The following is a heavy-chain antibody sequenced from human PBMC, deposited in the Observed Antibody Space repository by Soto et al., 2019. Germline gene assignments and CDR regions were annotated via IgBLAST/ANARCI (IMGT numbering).Heavy chain of an antibody. CDR2: IYYSGST. D-gene: IGHD3-3*01. CDR3: ARQVTYYDFWSGGDY. Sequence: SETLSLTCTVSGGSISSSSYYWGWIRQPPGKGLEWIGSIYYSGSTYYNPSLKSRVTISVDTSKNQFSLKLSSVTAADTAVYYCARQVTYYDFWSGGDYWGQGTLVTVSS. V-gene: IGHV4-39*01. CDR1: GGSISSSSYY. J-gene: IGHJ4*02.